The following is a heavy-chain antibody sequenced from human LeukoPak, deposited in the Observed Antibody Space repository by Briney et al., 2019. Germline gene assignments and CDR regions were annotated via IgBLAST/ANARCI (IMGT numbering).Heavy chain of an antibody. CDR2: IKEDGTET. CDR1: GFTFGDYG. J-gene: IGHJ4*02. CDR3: AKEGRSLQTY. V-gene: IGHV3-7*03. D-gene: IGHD5-24*01. Sequence: GGSLRLSCTTSGFTFGDYGLNWFRLAPGKGLEWVANIKEDGTETYYVDSVKGRFTISRDNAKNSLYLQMNSLRVEDTAVYYCAKEGRSLQTYWGQGTLVTVSS.